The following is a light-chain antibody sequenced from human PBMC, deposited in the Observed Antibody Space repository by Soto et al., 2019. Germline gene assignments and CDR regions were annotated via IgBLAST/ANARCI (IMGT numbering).Light chain of an antibody. J-gene: IGLJ2*01. CDR1: SGYSNYK. CDR3: GADHGSGSNFVVV. CDR2: VGTGGIVG. Sequence: QPVLTQPPCASASLGASVTLTCTLSSGYSNYKVDWYQQRPGKGPRFVMRVGTGGIVGSKGDGIPDRFSVLGSGLNRYLTIKNIQEEDESDYHCGADHGSGSNFVVVFGGGTKLTVL. V-gene: IGLV9-49*01.